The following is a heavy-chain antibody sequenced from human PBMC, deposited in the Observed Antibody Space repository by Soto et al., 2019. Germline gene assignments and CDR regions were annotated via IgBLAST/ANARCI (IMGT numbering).Heavy chain of an antibody. D-gene: IGHD3-10*01. CDR1: GFTFTSYA. CDR3: ARVPPWGNSAGDYYIQHYDS. J-gene: IGHJ4*02. CDR2: IDGGSGNT. Sequence: ASVKVSCKSSGFTFTSYAIHWLRQAPGQRPQWMGWIDGGSGNTKYSQDFQGRVTFTRDTFATTAYLELSSLRPEDTAVYYCARVPPWGNSAGDYYIQHYDSWGQGTPLTVSS. V-gene: IGHV1-3*01.